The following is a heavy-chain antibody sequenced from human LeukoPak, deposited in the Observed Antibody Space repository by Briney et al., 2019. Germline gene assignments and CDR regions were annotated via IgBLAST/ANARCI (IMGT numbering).Heavy chain of an antibody. CDR3: ARDREVGGYFDY. CDR1: GGSISSHY. V-gene: IGHV4-59*11. J-gene: IGHJ4*02. Sequence: SETLSLTCTVSGGSISSHYWSWIRQPPGKGLEWIGYIYYSGSTNYNPSLKSRVTISVDTSKNQFSLKLSSVTAADTAVYYCARDREVGGYFDYWGQGTLVTVSS. CDR2: IYYSGST. D-gene: IGHD2-15*01.